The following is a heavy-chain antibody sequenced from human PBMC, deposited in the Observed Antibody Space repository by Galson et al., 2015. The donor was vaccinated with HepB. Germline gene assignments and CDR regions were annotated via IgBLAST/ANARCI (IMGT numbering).Heavy chain of an antibody. J-gene: IGHJ3*02. CDR1: GGSISSYY. Sequence: LTCTVSGGSISSYYWSWIRQPAGKGLEWIGRMYTSGSTNYSPSLKSRVTMSVDTSKNQFSLKLSSVTAADTAVYYCARSWPKQWRSAFDIWGQGTMVTVPS. D-gene: IGHD6-19*01. CDR3: ARSWPKQWRSAFDI. V-gene: IGHV4-4*07. CDR2: MYTSGST.